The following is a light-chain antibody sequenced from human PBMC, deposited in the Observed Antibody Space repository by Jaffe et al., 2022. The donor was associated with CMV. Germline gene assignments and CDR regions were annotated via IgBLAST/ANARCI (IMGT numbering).Light chain of an antibody. CDR3: QQYNDWPPIT. V-gene: IGKV3-15*01. J-gene: IGKJ5*01. Sequence: EIVMTQSPATLSVSPGERATLSCRASQSVSTKVAWYQRKPGQAPRLLIYGASTRATGVPARFSGSGSGTDFALTISSLQSEDFAVYYCQQYNDWPPITFGQGTRLETK. CDR2: GAS. CDR1: QSVSTK.